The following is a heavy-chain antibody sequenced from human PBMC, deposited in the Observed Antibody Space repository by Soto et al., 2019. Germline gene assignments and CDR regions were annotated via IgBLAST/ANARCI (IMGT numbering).Heavy chain of an antibody. CDR2: IFSNDEK. J-gene: IGHJ6*02. CDR1: GFSLSNARMG. Sequence: QVTLKESGPVLVKPTETLTLTCTVSGFSLSNARMGVSWIRQPPGKALEWLAHIFSNDEKPYSTSLKSRLTISKDTSKSQVVLTMTNMDPVDTATYYCARIRSLVYYGMDVWGQGTTVTVSS. D-gene: IGHD3-9*01. V-gene: IGHV2-26*01. CDR3: ARIRSLVYYGMDV.